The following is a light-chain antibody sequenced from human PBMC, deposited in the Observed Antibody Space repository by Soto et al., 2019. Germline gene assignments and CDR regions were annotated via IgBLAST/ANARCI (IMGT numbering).Light chain of an antibody. CDR1: QSISSD. J-gene: IGKJ1*01. Sequence: EIVMTQSPATLSVSPGDSATLSCRASQSISSDLAWYQQKTGQAPRLLIYGASTRATGIPDRLSGSGSGTELTLTISRLQSEDFAVYYCQQYNIWPWTCGQGTKVDIK. V-gene: IGKV3-15*01. CDR2: GAS. CDR3: QQYNIWPWT.